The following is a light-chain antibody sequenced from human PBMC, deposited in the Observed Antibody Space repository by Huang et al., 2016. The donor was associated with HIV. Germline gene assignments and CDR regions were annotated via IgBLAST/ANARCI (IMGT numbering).Light chain of an antibody. Sequence: VVLTQSPLYLSVTLGQPASISCMSSQSLIHRNGNTYLNWFQQRPGQSPRRLISQVSRRDSGVPDRFSGSGSGTDFTLKISRVEAEDVGVYYCMQGTHLFTFGGGTRVDIK. J-gene: IGKJ4*01. CDR1: QSLIHRNGNTY. CDR2: QVS. CDR3: MQGTHLFT. V-gene: IGKV2-30*02.